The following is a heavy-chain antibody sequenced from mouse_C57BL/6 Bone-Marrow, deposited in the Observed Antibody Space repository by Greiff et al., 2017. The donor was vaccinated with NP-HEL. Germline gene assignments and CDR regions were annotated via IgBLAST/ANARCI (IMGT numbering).Heavy chain of an antibody. CDR3: ARAPTNYYGRGYAMDY. J-gene: IGHJ4*01. D-gene: IGHD1-2*01. Sequence: VQLQQSGAELARPGASVKLSCKASGYTFTSYGISWVKQRTGQGLEWIGEIYPRSGNTYYNEKFKGKATLTADKSSSTAYMELRSLTSEDSAVYFCARAPTNYYGRGYAMDYWGQGTSVTVSS. V-gene: IGHV1-81*01. CDR2: IYPRSGNT. CDR1: GYTFTSYG.